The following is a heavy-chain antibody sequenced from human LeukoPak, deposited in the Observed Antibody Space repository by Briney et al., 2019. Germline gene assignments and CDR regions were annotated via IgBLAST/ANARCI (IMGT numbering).Heavy chain of an antibody. D-gene: IGHD3-3*01. CDR1: RFTFRNFS. CDR2: IRFDGTSE. CDR3: VKTSLSDPSGHYYYMDV. Sequence: RVSVRLFCAASRFTFRNFSMHWLRQARGKGLEGLIFIRFDGTSEFSADSVKDRFTISRDNSQNTVSLQLNNLRIEDTALYYCVKTSLSDPSGHYYYMDVWGKGTTVTVSS. J-gene: IGHJ6*03. V-gene: IGHV3-30*02.